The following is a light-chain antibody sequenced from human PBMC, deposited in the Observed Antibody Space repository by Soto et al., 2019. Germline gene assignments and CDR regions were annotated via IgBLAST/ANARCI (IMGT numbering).Light chain of an antibody. CDR2: DAS. J-gene: IGKJ4*01. V-gene: IGKV3-11*01. CDR3: QQRSSWPT. Sequence: EIVSTQSPVTLSLSPGERATLSCRASQSVGSYLVWYQQKPGQAPRLLIFDASTRATDIPDRFSGSGSGTDFTLTISSLEPEDFAIYYCQQRSSWPTFGGGTRVEIK. CDR1: QSVGSY.